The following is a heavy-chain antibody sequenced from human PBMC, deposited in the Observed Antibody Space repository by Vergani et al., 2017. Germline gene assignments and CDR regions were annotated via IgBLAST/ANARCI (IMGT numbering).Heavy chain of an antibody. V-gene: IGHV4-39*01. J-gene: IGHJ5*02. CDR3: ARHSTVEWLVKLGWIDP. Sequence: QLQLQESGPGLVKLSATLSLTCSVSGVSIRSSNYYWGWIRQPPGKGLEWIASIYYSGSTYYNPSLKSRVTISVDTSKNQFSLKLSSVTAADTAVYFCARHSTVEWLVKLGWIDPWGQGILVTVSS. D-gene: IGHD6-19*01. CDR1: GVSIRSSNYY. CDR2: IYYSGST.